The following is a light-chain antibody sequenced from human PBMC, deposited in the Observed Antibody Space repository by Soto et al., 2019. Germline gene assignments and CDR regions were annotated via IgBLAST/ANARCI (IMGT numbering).Light chain of an antibody. J-gene: IGLJ2*01. CDR2: GVS. CDR1: SSDVGGYNY. V-gene: IGLV2-11*01. Sequence: QPVLTQPRSVSGSPGQSVTISCTGTSSDVGGYNYVSWYQHHPDTVPKLIIFGVSKRPSGVPDRFSGSKSGNTASLTISGLQAEDEADYFCCSYAGTYTVFFGGGTKLTVL. CDR3: CSYAGTYTVF.